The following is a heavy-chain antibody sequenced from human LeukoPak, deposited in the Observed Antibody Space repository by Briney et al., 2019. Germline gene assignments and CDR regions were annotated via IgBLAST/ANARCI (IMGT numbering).Heavy chain of an antibody. CDR3: AKVNPSNWFDP. Sequence: GGSLRLSCAASGFTFRSYSMTWVRQAPGKGLEWVSTISGNGAATYYADSVRGRFTISRDNYKNTLYLQMNSLRAEDTAVYYCAKVNPSNWFDPWGQGTLVTVSS. CDR1: GFTFRSYS. J-gene: IGHJ5*02. V-gene: IGHV3-23*01. CDR2: ISGNGAAT.